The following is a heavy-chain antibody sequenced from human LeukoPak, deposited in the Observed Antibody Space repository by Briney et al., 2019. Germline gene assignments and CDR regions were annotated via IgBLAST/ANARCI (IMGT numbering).Heavy chain of an antibody. Sequence: SETLSLTCAVYGGSFSGYYWSWIRQPPGKGLEWIGEINHSGSTNYNPSLKSRVTISVDTSKNQFSLKLSSVTAADTAVYYCASHDSSGYYYFDYWGQGTLVTVSS. V-gene: IGHV4-34*01. J-gene: IGHJ4*02. CDR1: GGSFSGYY. D-gene: IGHD3-22*01. CDR3: ASHDSSGYYYFDY. CDR2: INHSGST.